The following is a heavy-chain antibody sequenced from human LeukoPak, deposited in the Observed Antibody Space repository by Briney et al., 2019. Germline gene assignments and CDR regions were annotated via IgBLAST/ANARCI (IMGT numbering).Heavy chain of an antibody. CDR2: INARSSVN. D-gene: IGHD3-10*01. CDR1: GFNFSTYI. V-gene: IGHV3-48*02. CDR3: AKTGGYSGGMDV. Sequence: GGSLRLSCAPSGFNFSTYIMSWVRQAPGKGLEWVSFINARSSVNYYIDSGKGRFTISRDNDKTSMYLQMTSLRDDDTAVYYCAKTGGYSGGMDVWGRGTTVIVSS. J-gene: IGHJ6*02.